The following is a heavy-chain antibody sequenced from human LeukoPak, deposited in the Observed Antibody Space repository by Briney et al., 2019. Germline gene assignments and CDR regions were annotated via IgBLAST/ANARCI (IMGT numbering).Heavy chain of an antibody. D-gene: IGHD6-19*01. CDR2: ISSSSSYI. Sequence: GGSLRLSCAASGFTFSSYSMNWVRQAPGKGLEWVSSISSSSSYIYYADSVKGRFTISRDNAKNSLYLQMNGLRAEDTAVYYCASLGGSGWSVGGYYYGMDVWGQGTTVTVSS. CDR3: ASLGGSGWSVGGYYYGMDV. J-gene: IGHJ6*02. V-gene: IGHV3-21*01. CDR1: GFTFSSYS.